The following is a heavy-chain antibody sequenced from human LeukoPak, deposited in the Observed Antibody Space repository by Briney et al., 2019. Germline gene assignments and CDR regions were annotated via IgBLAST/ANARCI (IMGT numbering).Heavy chain of an antibody. CDR3: AKHFDSSGYRQFYFDY. CDR2: IYPGDSDT. D-gene: IGHD3-22*01. J-gene: IGHJ4*02. Sequence: GGSLKISCKVSGYSFTTYWIGWVRQMPGRGLEWMGIIYPGDSDTRYSPSFQGQVTISADKSINTAYLQWSSLKASDTAMYYCAKHFDSSGYRQFYFDYWGQGTLVTVSS. CDR1: GYSFTTYW. V-gene: IGHV5-51*01.